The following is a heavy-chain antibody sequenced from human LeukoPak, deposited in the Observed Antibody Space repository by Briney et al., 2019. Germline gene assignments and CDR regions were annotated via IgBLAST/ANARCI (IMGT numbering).Heavy chain of an antibody. CDR1: GGSISSSNW. V-gene: IGHV4-4*02. J-gene: IGHJ4*02. CDR3: ARDFEGSSGLFDY. CDR2: IYHSGST. D-gene: IGHD6-19*01. Sequence: SETLSLTCAVSGGSISSSNWWSWVRQPPGKGLEWIGEIYHSGSTNYNPSLKSRVTISVDKSKNQFSLKLSSVTAADTAVYHCARDFEGSSGLFDYWGQGTLVTVSS.